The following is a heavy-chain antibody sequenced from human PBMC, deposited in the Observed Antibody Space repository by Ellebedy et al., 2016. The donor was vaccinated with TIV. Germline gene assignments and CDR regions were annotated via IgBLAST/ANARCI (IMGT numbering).Heavy chain of an antibody. CDR1: GFTFSSYA. D-gene: IGHD6-19*01. J-gene: IGHJ2*01. CDR2: LSGSGGNT. Sequence: GGSLRLSXAASGFTFSSYAMSWVRQAPGKGLEWVSALSGSGGNTSYAASVKGRFTISRDNSKNTLYLQMNSLRAEDTAVYYCAKDAVAGHYWYFDLWGRGTLVTVSS. CDR3: AKDAVAGHYWYFDL. V-gene: IGHV3-23*01.